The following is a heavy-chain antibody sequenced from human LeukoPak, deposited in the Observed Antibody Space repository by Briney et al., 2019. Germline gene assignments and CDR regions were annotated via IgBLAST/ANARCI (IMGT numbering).Heavy chain of an antibody. J-gene: IGHJ3*02. CDR2: INAGNGNT. V-gene: IGHV1-3*01. CDR3: ARRRTYYDILTGYLSPDAFDI. Sequence: ASVKVSCKASGYTFTSYAMHWVRQAPGQRLEWMGWINAGNGNTKYSQKFQGRVTITRDTSASTAYMELSSLRSEDTAVYYCARRRTYYDILTGYLSPDAFDIWGQGTMVTVSS. D-gene: IGHD3-9*01. CDR1: GYTFTSYA.